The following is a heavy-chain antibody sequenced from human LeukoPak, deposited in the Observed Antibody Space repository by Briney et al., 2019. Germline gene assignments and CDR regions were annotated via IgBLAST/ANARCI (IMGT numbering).Heavy chain of an antibody. CDR3: ARDIRRGNKYSNYDDAGSMLFY. V-gene: IGHV1-69*04. J-gene: IGHJ4*02. Sequence: SVKVSCKASGGTFSSYAISWVRQAPGQGLEWMGRIIPILGIANYAQKFQGRVTITADKSTSTAYMELSSLRSEDTAVYYCARDIRRGNKYSNYDDAGSMLFYWGQGTLVTVSS. CDR2: IIPILGIA. D-gene: IGHD4-4*01. CDR1: GGTFSSYA.